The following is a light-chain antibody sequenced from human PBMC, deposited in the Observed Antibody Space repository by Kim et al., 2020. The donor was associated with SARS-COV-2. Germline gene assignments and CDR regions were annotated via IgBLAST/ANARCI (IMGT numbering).Light chain of an antibody. CDR3: GTWESSLSAGV. V-gene: IGLV1-51*01. CDR1: SSNIGNNY. J-gene: IGLJ3*02. Sequence: GQKVNISCSGSSSNIGNNYVSWYQQRPGTAPKLLIYDNNKRPSGIPDRFSGSKSGTSATRCITGLQTADEADYYCGTWESSLSAGVFGGGTQLTVL. CDR2: DNN.